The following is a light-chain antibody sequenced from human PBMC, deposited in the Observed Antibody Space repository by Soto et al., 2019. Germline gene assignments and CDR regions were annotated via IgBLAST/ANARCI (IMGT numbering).Light chain of an antibody. J-gene: IGLJ2*01. V-gene: IGLV2-23*01. Sequence: QSVLTQPASVSGSPGQSITISCTGTSSDVGSYILVSWYQQHPGKAPKLMIYEGSKRPSGVSNRFSGSKSGNTASLTISGLQAEDEADYYCCSYAGSSTYVVFGGGTKLTVL. CDR2: EGS. CDR1: SSDVGSYIL. CDR3: CSYAGSSTYVV.